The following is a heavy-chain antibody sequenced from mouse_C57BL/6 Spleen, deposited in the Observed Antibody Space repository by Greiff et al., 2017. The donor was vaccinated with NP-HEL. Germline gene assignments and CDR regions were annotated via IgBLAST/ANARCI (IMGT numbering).Heavy chain of an antibody. CDR2: ISYDGSN. CDR1: GYSITSGYY. V-gene: IGHV3-6*01. Sequence: EVQLQESGPGLVKPSQSLSLTCSVTGYSITSGYYWNWIRQFPGNKLEWMGYISYDGSNNYNPSLKNRISITRDTSKNQFFLKLNSVTTEDTATYYCARGGDYYGSRGYFDYWGQGTTLTVSS. D-gene: IGHD1-1*01. J-gene: IGHJ2*01. CDR3: ARGGDYYGSRGYFDY.